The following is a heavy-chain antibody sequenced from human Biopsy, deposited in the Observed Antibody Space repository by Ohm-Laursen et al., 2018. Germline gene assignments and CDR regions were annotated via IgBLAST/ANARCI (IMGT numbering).Heavy chain of an antibody. CDR1: GFSFTGYY. V-gene: IGHV1-2*02. D-gene: IGHD6-19*01. CDR2: ISPKSGDT. J-gene: IGHJ4*02. CDR3: ALQSVAQMKNFDY. Sequence: GASVKVSCKASGFSFTGYYIHWVRQAPGQGLEWMGWISPKSGDTNYAHKFQGNITMTRDTSMSTAYMEMSRLRCDDTAVYYRALQSVAQMKNFDYWGQGTLVTVSS.